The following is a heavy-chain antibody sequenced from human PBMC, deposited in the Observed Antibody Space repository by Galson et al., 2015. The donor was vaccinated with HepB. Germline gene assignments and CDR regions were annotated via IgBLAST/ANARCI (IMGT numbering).Heavy chain of an antibody. CDR1: GFTFSDYY. V-gene: IGHV3-11*06. CDR2: ISSSTIYT. CDR3: ARVADSDYGDHAHFDS. Sequence: SLRPSCAASGFTFSDYYMSWIRQAPGKGLEWLSYISSSTIYTNYADSVKGRFTISRDNVKNSMYLQMNSLRAEDTAVYYCARVADSDYGDHAHFDSWGLGTLVTVSS. J-gene: IGHJ4*02. D-gene: IGHD4-17*01.